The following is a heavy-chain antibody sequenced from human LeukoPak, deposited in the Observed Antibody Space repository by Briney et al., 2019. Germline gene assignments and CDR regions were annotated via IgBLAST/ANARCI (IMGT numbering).Heavy chain of an antibody. CDR1: GGSISSGGYS. J-gene: IGHJ4*02. D-gene: IGHD1-26*01. CDR2: IYHSGST. CDR3: ARELWASGYYDY. V-gene: IGHV4-30-2*01. Sequence: SETLSLTCAVSGGSISSGGYSWSWLRQPPGKGLEWIGYIYHSGSTYYNPSLKSRVTISVDRSKNQFSLKLSSVTAADTAVYYCARELWASGYYDYWGQGTLVTVSS.